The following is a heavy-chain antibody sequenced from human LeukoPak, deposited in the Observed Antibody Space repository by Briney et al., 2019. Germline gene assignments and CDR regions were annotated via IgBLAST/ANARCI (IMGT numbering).Heavy chain of an antibody. J-gene: IGHJ5*02. Sequence: GGSLRLSCAASGSTFSSYGMHWVRQAPGKGLEWVAFIRYDGSNKYYADSVKGRFTISRDNSKNTLYLQMNSLRAEDTAVYYCAKDTRVVVPAASHWFDPWGQGTLVTVSS. V-gene: IGHV3-30*02. CDR3: AKDTRVVVPAASHWFDP. CDR2: IRYDGSNK. D-gene: IGHD2-2*01. CDR1: GSTFSSYG.